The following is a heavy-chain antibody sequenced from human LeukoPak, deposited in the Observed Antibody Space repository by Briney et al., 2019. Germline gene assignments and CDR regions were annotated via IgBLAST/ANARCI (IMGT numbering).Heavy chain of an antibody. V-gene: IGHV4-30-2*01. J-gene: IGHJ4*02. Sequence: PSETLSLTCAVSGGSISSGGYSWGWLRHPPGKGLEWIGYIYLSGSTYYNPSLSPRLAISLARSKTQFSLELSPATPPDTAVYYCARERGGGPSFDYWGQGTLVTVSS. CDR3: ARERGGGPSFDY. CDR1: GGSISSGGYS. CDR2: IYLSGST. D-gene: IGHD3-10*01.